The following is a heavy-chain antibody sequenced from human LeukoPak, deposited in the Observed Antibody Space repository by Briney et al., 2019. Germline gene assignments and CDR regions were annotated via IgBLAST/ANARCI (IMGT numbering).Heavy chain of an antibody. J-gene: IGHJ5*02. CDR1: GGSFSGYY. V-gene: IGHV4-34*01. CDR3: ARGKGLWFGEYPRGKWFDP. Sequence: PSETLSLTCAVYGGSFSGYYWSWIRQPPGKGLEWIGEINHSGSTNYNPSLKSRVTISVDTSKNQFSLKLSSVTAADTAVYYCARGKGLWFGEYPRGKWFDPWGQGTLVTVSS. D-gene: IGHD3-10*01. CDR2: INHSGST.